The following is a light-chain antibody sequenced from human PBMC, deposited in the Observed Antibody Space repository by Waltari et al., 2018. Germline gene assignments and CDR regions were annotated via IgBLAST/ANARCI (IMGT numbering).Light chain of an antibody. J-gene: IGLJ2*01. V-gene: IGLV2-14*01. CDR2: EVS. Sequence: QSALTQPASVSGSPGQSITISCPGTSSDVGGYNYVSWYQQHPGKAPKLMIYEVSNRPSGVSNRFSGSKSGNTASLTISGLQAEDEADYYRSSYTSSSTVVFGGGTKLTVL. CDR1: SSDVGGYNY. CDR3: SSYTSSSTVV.